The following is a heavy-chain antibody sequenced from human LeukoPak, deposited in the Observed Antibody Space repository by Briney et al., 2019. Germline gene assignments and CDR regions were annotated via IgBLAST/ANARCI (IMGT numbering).Heavy chain of an antibody. CDR2: INHSGST. J-gene: IGHJ4*02. CDR3: ARVRNLYYYDSSGRPFDC. CDR1: GGSFSGYY. V-gene: IGHV4-34*01. Sequence: SETLSLTCAVYGGSFSGYYWSWIRQPPGKGLEWIGEINHSGSTNYNPSLKSRVTISVDTSKNQFSLKLSSVTAADTAVYYCARVRNLYYYDSSGRPFDCWGQGTLVTVSS. D-gene: IGHD3-22*01.